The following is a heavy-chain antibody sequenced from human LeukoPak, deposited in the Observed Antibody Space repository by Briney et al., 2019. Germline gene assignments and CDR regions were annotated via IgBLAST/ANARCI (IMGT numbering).Heavy chain of an antibody. V-gene: IGHV3-64*01. Sequence: PGGSLRLSCAASGFTFSSYAMHWVRQAPGKGLEYVSGISSNGGSTYYANSVKGRFTIFRDNSKNIVKLQMGSLRVEDTAVYHCARMTLYGSGTVDWGQGILVTVSS. D-gene: IGHD3-10*01. J-gene: IGHJ4*02. CDR2: ISSNGGST. CDR3: ARMTLYGSGTVD. CDR1: GFTFSSYA.